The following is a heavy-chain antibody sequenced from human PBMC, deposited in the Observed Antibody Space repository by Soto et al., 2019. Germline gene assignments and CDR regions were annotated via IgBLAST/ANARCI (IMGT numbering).Heavy chain of an antibody. CDR1: GGTFSSYA. CDR3: ARDSHYDILTGYYSWFDP. D-gene: IGHD3-9*01. Sequence: SVKVSCKASGGTFSSYAISWVRQAPGQGLEWMGGIIPIFGTANYAQKFQGRVTITADESTSTAYMELSSLRSEDTAVYYCARDSHYDILTGYYSWFDPWGQGTLVTSPQ. V-gene: IGHV1-69*13. J-gene: IGHJ5*02. CDR2: IIPIFGTA.